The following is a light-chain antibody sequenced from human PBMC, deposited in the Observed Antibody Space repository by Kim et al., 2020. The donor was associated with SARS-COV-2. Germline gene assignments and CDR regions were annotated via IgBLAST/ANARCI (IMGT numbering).Light chain of an antibody. Sequence: LSLSPGDGAILSCRASQSVGRITWYQQKSGQAPRLLIYDTSTRATGIPDRFSGSGSGTDFILIISRLEPEDFAVYYCQQYDDSPLTFGGGTKLEIK. J-gene: IGKJ4*01. CDR3: QQYDDSPLT. CDR1: QSVGR. V-gene: IGKV3-20*01. CDR2: DTS.